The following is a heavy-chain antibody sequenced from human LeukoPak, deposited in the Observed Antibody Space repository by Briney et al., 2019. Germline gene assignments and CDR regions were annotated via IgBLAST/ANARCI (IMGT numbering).Heavy chain of an antibody. V-gene: IGHV1-2*02. CDR2: INPNSGGT. J-gene: IGHJ4*02. CDR1: AYTFTAYY. Sequence: ASVKVSCKASAYTFTAYYMHWVRQAPGQGLEYMGWINPNSGGTSSAQKFQGRVTMTRDTSISTAYMELSSLRSDDTAVYYCARDGYCGYGGYDYWGQGTLVTVSS. D-gene: IGHD3-10*01. CDR3: ARDGYCGYGGYDY.